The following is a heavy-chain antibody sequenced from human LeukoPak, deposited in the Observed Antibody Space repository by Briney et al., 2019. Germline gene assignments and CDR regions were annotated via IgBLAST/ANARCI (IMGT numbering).Heavy chain of an antibody. CDR2: MSSSGSP. J-gene: IGHJ2*01. CDR3: ARRGPNSGSYSHFDL. D-gene: IGHD1-26*01. V-gene: IGHV4-59*01. CDR1: GGSMSNYF. Sequence: SETLSLTCTVSGGSMSNYFWSWIRQPPGKGLEWIGYMSSSGSPNYNPSLKSRVTISVDTSNNQSSLKLISVTAADTAVYYCARRGPNSGSYSHFDLWGRGTLVTVSS.